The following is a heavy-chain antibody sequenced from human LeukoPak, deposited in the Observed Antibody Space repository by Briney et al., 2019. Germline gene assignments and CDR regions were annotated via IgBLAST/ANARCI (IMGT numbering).Heavy chain of an antibody. J-gene: IGHJ4*02. V-gene: IGHV3-7*01. Sequence: PGGSLRLSCAASGFSFRNYWMGWVRQAPGKGLEWVANTKPDGSAEYYADSVRGRFTISRDNAKNSLYLQMNSLRAEDTAVYYCARGGIAARRGFDYWGQGTLVTVSS. CDR2: TKPDGSAE. D-gene: IGHD6-6*01. CDR3: ARGGIAARRGFDY. CDR1: GFSFRNYW.